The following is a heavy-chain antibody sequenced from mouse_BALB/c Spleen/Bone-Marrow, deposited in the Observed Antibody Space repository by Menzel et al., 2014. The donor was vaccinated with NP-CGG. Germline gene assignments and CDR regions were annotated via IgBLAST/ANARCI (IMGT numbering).Heavy chain of an antibody. CDR1: GFNIRDTY. CDR2: IDPANGNT. CDR3: ASATTATFYAMDY. J-gene: IGHJ4*01. D-gene: IGHD1-2*01. V-gene: IGHV14-3*02. Sequence: VQLQHSGAELVKPGASVKLSCTVSGFNIRDTYMHWVKQRPEQGLEWNGRIDPANGNTKYDPKFQGKATITADTSSNTAYLQLSSLTSEDTAVYYCASATTATFYAMDYWGQGTSVTVSS.